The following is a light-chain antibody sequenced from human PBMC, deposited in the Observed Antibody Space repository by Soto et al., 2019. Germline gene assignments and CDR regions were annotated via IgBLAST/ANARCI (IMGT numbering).Light chain of an antibody. CDR3: SSYTSSSPCV. J-gene: IGLJ1*01. CDR2: EVS. V-gene: IGLV2-14*01. CDR1: SSDVGGYKY. Sequence: QSVLTQPASVSWSPGQSITISCTGTSSDVGGYKYVSWYQQHPGKAPKLMIYEVSNRPSGVSNRFSGSKSGNMASLTISGLQAEDEADYYCSSYTSSSPCVFGTGTKVTVL.